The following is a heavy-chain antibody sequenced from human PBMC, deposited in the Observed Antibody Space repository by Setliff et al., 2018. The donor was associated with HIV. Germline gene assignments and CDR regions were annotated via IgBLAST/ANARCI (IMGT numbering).Heavy chain of an antibody. V-gene: IGHV4-34*01. D-gene: IGHD3-22*01. Sequence: PSETLSLTCAVYGGSLSGYYWSWIRQPPGKGLEWIGEINHSGSTNYNPSLKSRVTISVDTSKNQFSLKLSSVTAADTAVYYCARGNDRNGYYINWFDPWGQGTLVTVSS. CDR3: ARGNDRNGYYINWFDP. CDR2: INHSGST. J-gene: IGHJ5*02. CDR1: GGSLSGYY.